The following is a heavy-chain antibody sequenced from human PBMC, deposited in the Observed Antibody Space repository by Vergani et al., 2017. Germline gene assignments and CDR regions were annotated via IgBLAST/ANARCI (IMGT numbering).Heavy chain of an antibody. Sequence: EVQLVESGGGLIQPGGSLRLSCAASGFTVSSNYMSWVRQAPGKGLGWVSVIYSGGSTYYADSVKGRFTISRDNAKNTLYLQMNSLRAEDTAGYYCARDGSWSSSWYYYYYMDVWGKGTTVTVSS. D-gene: IGHD6-13*01. V-gene: IGHV3-53*01. CDR2: IYSGGST. CDR3: ARDGSWSSSWYYYYYMDV. CDR1: GFTVSSNY. J-gene: IGHJ6*03.